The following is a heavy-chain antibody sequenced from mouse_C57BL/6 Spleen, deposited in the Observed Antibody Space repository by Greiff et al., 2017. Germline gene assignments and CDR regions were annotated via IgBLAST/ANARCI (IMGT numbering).Heavy chain of an antibody. CDR2: IWSDGST. J-gene: IGHJ4*01. Sequence: VQLQESGPGLVAPSQSLSITCTVSGFSLTSYGVHWVRQPPGKGLEWLVVIWSDGSTTYNSALKSRLSISKDNSKSQVFLKMNSLQTDDTAMYYCARHRYGSSPYAMDYWGQGTSVTVSS. CDR1: GFSLTSYG. CDR3: ARHRYGSSPYAMDY. V-gene: IGHV2-6-1*01. D-gene: IGHD1-1*01.